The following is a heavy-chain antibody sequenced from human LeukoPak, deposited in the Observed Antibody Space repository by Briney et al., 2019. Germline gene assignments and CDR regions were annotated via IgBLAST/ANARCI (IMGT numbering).Heavy chain of an antibody. Sequence: TGGSLRLSCAASGFTFSSYSMNWVRQAPGKGLEWVSSISSSSSYIYYADSVKGRFTISRDNAKNSLYLQMNSLRAEDTAVYYCARAHGMMTTVTDFDYWGQGTLVTVSS. J-gene: IGHJ4*02. CDR3: ARAHGMMTTVTDFDY. V-gene: IGHV3-21*01. CDR1: GFTFSSYS. CDR2: ISSSSSYI. D-gene: IGHD4-17*01.